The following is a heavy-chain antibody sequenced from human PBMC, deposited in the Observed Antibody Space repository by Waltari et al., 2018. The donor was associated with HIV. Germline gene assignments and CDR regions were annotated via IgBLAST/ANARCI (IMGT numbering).Heavy chain of an antibody. V-gene: IGHV1-24*01. CDR2: FDPEDDET. D-gene: IGHD3-10*01. J-gene: IGHJ6*02. Sequence: QVQLVQSGAEVKKPGASVKVSCTVSGHTLSAVSMHWGRQVPGKGLEWMGNFDPEDDETIYAQKFQGRVTMTEDTSSDTAYMELSSLTSGDTAVYYCATDFSGMVRAYSYYSLDVWGQGTTVTVSS. CDR1: GHTLSAVS. CDR3: ATDFSGMVRAYSYYSLDV.